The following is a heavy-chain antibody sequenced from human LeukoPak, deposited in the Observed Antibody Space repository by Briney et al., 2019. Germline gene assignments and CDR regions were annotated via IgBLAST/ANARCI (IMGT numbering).Heavy chain of an antibody. CDR3: AKTYYYDSSGYRNDAFDI. Sequence: PGGTLRLSCAASGFTFSNYNLDWVRQAPGRGLEWVSSISYTSSYIYYADSVKGRFTISRDNAKKSLYLQMNSLRAEDTAVYYCAKTYYYDSSGYRNDAFDIWGQGTMVTVSS. D-gene: IGHD3-22*01. CDR1: GFTFSNYN. J-gene: IGHJ3*02. CDR2: ISYTSSYI. V-gene: IGHV3-21*01.